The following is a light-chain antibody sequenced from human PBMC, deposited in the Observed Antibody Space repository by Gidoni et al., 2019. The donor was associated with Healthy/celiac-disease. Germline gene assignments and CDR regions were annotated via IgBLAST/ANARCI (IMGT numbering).Light chain of an antibody. CDR1: QSISSY. Sequence: DIQMTQSPSSLSASVGDRVTITCRASQSISSYLNWYQQKPGQAPKLLIYAASSLQSGVPSRFSGSGPGTDFTLTISSLQPEDFATYYCQQSYSTPRSFGQGTKLEIK. J-gene: IGKJ2*03. V-gene: IGKV1-39*01. CDR3: QQSYSTPRS. CDR2: AAS.